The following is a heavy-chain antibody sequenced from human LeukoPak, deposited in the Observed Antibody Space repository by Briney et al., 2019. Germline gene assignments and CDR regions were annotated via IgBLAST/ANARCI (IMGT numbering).Heavy chain of an antibody. CDR1: GFTFSSYN. CDR2: ISRTGSYI. V-gene: IGHV3-21*01. CDR3: ARVLETDCRGGSCYSGLDY. J-gene: IGHJ4*02. Sequence: GGSLRLSCAASGFTFSSYNMNWVRQAPGRGLEWVSSISRTGSYIYYADSVKGRFTISGDNAQNSLYLQMYSLRVEDTAVYYCARVLETDCRGGSCYSGLDYWGQGTLVTVSS. D-gene: IGHD2-15*01.